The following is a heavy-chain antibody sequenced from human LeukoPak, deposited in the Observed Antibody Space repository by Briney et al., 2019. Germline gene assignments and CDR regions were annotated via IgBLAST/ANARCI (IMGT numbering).Heavy chain of an antibody. CDR3: ARAQALHGANYYYGMDV. J-gene: IGHJ6*02. CDR2: IGTAGDT. V-gene: IGHV3-13*01. Sequence: GGSLRLSCAASGFTFSSYDMHWVRQATGKGLEWVSAIGTAGDTYYPGSVKGRFTISRENAKNSLYLQMNSLRAGDTAVYYCARAQALHGANYYYGMDVWGQGTTVTVSS. CDR1: GFTFSSYD. D-gene: IGHD3-16*01.